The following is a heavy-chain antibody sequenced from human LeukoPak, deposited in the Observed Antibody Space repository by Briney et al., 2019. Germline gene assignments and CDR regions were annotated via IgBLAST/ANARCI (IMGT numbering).Heavy chain of an antibody. V-gene: IGHV1-3*01. Sequence: ASVKVSCKASGYTFTSYAMHWVRQAPGQRLEWMGWINAGNGNTKYSQKFQGRVTITRDTSASTAYMELSSLRSEDTAVYYCAREKRYYDSSGYYSYYFDYWGQGTLVTVSS. J-gene: IGHJ4*02. CDR1: GYTFTSYA. CDR3: AREKRYYDSSGYYSYYFDY. D-gene: IGHD3-22*01. CDR2: INAGNGNT.